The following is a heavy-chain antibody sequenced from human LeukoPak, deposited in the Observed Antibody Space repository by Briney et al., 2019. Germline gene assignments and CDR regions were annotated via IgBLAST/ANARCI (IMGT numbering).Heavy chain of an antibody. CDR3: ARAGNQRWLQF. V-gene: IGHV4-59*01. J-gene: IGHJ4*02. CDR2: IYYSGST. Sequence: PSETLSLTCTVSGRSISSYYWSWIRQPPGKGLEWLGYIYYSGSTNYNPSLKSRVTISVDTSKNQFSLKLSSVTAADTAVYYCARAGNQRWLQFWGQGTLVTVSS. CDR1: GRSISSYY. D-gene: IGHD5-24*01.